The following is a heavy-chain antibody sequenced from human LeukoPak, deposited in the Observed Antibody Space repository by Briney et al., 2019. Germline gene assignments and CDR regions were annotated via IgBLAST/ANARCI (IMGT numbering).Heavy chain of an antibody. D-gene: IGHD3-10*01. J-gene: IGHJ3*02. CDR3: ARDPGWHGSGSYYNRPDGI. CDR2: IYYSGST. CDR1: GASISSSSYY. Sequence: PSETLSLTCTVSGASISSSSYYWGWIRQPPGKGLEWIGSIYYSGSTYYNPSLKSRVTISLDTSKNQFSLKLSSVTAADTAVYYCARDPGWHGSGSYYNRPDGIWGQGTMVTVSS. V-gene: IGHV4-39*07.